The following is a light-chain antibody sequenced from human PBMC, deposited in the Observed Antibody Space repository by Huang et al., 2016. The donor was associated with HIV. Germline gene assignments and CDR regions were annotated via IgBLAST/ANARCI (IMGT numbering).Light chain of an antibody. CDR2: GSS. J-gene: IGKJ1*01. Sequence: EIVLIQSPEILSLSPGDRGALSCRASQNDTNDYLAWYQQKSGQAPRLLIYGSSGRAPGVPVRFGGSGSGTEFILTIDRLEPEDFASYFCQQYTASPWTFGPGTKLEVK. CDR1: QNDTNDY. CDR3: QQYTASPWT. V-gene: IGKV3-20*01.